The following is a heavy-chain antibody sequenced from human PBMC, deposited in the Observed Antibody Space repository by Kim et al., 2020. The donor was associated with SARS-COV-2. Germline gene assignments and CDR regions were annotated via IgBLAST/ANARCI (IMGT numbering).Heavy chain of an antibody. V-gene: IGHV3-30*02. CDR3: AKDHLPARFVANWFDP. D-gene: IGHD3-16*01. Sequence: SVKGRFTISRDNSNNTLYLQMNSLRAEDTAVYYCAKDHLPARFVANWFDPWGQGTLVTVSS. J-gene: IGHJ5*02.